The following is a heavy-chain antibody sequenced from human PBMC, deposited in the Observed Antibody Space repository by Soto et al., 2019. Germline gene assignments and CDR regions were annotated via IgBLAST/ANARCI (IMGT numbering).Heavy chain of an antibody. Sequence: ASVKLSCKASGYTFTSYGISWVRKAPGQGLEWIGWISAYNGNTNYAQKLQGRVTMTTDTSTSTAYMELRSLRSDDTAVYYCARGKGYSGYAYWYFDLWGRGTLVTVSS. D-gene: IGHD5-12*01. CDR3: ARGKGYSGYAYWYFDL. CDR1: GYTFTSYG. CDR2: ISAYNGNT. J-gene: IGHJ2*01. V-gene: IGHV1-18*04.